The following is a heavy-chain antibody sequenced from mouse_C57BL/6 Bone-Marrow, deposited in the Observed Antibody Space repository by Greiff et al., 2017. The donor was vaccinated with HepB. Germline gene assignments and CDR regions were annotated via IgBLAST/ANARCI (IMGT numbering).Heavy chain of an antibody. J-gene: IGHJ3*01. V-gene: IGHV5-6*01. CDR3: ARYDGYYKDWFAY. CDR2: ISSGGSYT. CDR1: GFTFSSYG. D-gene: IGHD2-3*01. Sequence: EVMLVESGGDLVKPGGSLKLSCAASGFTFSSYGMSWVRQTPDKRLEWVATISSGGSYTYYPDSVKGRFTISRDNAKNTLYLQMSSLKSEDTAMYYCARYDGYYKDWFAYWGQGTLVTVSA.